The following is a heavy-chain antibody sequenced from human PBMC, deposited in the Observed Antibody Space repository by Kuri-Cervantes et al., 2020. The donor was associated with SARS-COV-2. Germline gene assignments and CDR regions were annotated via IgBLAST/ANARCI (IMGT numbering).Heavy chain of an antibody. Sequence: SETLSLTCTVSGGSISSHYWSWIRQPPGKGLEWIGYIYYSGSTNYNPSLKSRVTISVDTSKNQFSLKLSSVTAADTAVYYCARGGVHYPPYYYYYMDVWGKGTTVTVSS. CDR3: ARGGVHYPPYYYYYMDV. V-gene: IGHV4-59*11. D-gene: IGHD3-10*01. J-gene: IGHJ6*03. CDR1: GGSISSHY. CDR2: IYYSGST.